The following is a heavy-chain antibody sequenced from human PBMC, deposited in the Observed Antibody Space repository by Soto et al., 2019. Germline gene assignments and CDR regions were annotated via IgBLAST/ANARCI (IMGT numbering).Heavy chain of an antibody. D-gene: IGHD6-13*01. CDR1: GGSFSGYY. CDR3: ARGYPGIAAAGPYNWFDP. CDR2: INHSGST. J-gene: IGHJ5*02. Sequence: SETLSLTCAVYGGSFSGYYWSWIRQPPGKGLEWIGEINHSGSTNYNPSLKSRVTISVDTSKNQFSLKLSSVTAADTAVYYCARGYPGIAAAGPYNWFDPWGQGTLVT. V-gene: IGHV4-34*01.